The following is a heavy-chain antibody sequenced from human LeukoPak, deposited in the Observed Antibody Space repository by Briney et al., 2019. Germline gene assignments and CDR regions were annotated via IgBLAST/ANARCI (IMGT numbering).Heavy chain of an antibody. Sequence: PGGSLRLSCAASAFTFSSYWMHWVRQAPGKGLVWVSRINSDGSSTSYADSVKGRFTNSRDNAKNSLYLQMNSLRAEDTAVYYCARVPSYDSSGYYHGYAFDIWGQGTTVTVSS. D-gene: IGHD3-22*01. CDR3: ARVPSYDSSGYYHGYAFDI. CDR2: INSDGSST. V-gene: IGHV3-74*01. CDR1: AFTFSSYW. J-gene: IGHJ3*02.